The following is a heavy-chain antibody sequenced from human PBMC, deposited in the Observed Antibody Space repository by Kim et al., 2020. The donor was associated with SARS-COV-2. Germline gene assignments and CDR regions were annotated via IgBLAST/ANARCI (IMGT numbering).Heavy chain of an antibody. Sequence: SETLSLTCTVSGGSISSSGYYWGWIRQPPGNGLELIGTMYHSGTTYYNPSLKSRVTISGDTSKNQFSRKLRSVTAADTAVYYCVRHRGVGERWFDPWGQGTLVTVSS. CDR1: GGSISSSGYY. CDR2: MYHSGTT. V-gene: IGHV4-39*01. D-gene: IGHD3-10*01. J-gene: IGHJ5*02. CDR3: VRHRGVGERWFDP.